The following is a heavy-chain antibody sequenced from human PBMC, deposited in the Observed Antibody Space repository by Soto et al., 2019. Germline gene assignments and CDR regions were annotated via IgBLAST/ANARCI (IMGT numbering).Heavy chain of an antibody. V-gene: IGHV3-21*01. Sequence: GGSLRLSCAASGFTFSSYSMNWVRQAPGKGLEWVSSISSSSSYIYYADSVKGRFTISRDNAKNSLYLQMNSLRAEDTAVYYCARDGLATIPGTGSDYGMDVWGQGTTVTVSS. CDR1: GFTFSSYS. CDR3: ARDGLATIPGTGSDYGMDV. CDR2: ISSSSSYI. D-gene: IGHD5-12*01. J-gene: IGHJ6*02.